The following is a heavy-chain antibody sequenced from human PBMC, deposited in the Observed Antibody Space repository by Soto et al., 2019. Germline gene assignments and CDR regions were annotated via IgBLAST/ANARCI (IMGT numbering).Heavy chain of an antibody. D-gene: IGHD6-6*01. J-gene: IGHJ6*02. CDR3: AKDSSSTYGMDV. Sequence: VGSLRPSCAASGFTFSSYGMHWVRQAPGKGLEWVAVISYDGSNKYYADSVKGRFTISRDNSKNTLYLQMNSLRAEDTAVYYCAKDSSSTYGMDVWGQGTTVTVSS. CDR1: GFTFSSYG. CDR2: ISYDGSNK. V-gene: IGHV3-30*18.